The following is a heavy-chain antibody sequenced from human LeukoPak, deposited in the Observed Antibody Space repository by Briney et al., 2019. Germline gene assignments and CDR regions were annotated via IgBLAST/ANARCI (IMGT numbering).Heavy chain of an antibody. Sequence: ASEKVSCKASGYTFTSYGISWVRQAPGQGLEWMGWISAYNGNTNYAQKLQGRVTMTTDTSTSTAYMELRSLRSDDTAVYYCATMLPDAYGDYNYFDYWGQGTLVTVS. CDR2: ISAYNGNT. D-gene: IGHD4-17*01. V-gene: IGHV1-18*01. CDR1: GYTFTSYG. J-gene: IGHJ4*02. CDR3: ATMLPDAYGDYNYFDY.